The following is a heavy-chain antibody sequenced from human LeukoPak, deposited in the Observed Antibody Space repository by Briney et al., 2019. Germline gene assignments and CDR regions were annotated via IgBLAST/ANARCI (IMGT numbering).Heavy chain of an antibody. V-gene: IGHV4-59*08. CDR2: ISYRVST. J-gene: IGHJ3*02. CDR1: GDSINRHY. D-gene: IGHD2-2*01. CDR3: ATDAEPAALDAIDI. Sequence: PSETLSLTCPVSGDSINRHYCSWIRQTPGTGLEWLGYISYRVSTNIKPSLKSRVTMSVDTSNNQYSLRLSSVTAADTAMYYCATDAEPAALDAIDIWGQGTIVIVSS.